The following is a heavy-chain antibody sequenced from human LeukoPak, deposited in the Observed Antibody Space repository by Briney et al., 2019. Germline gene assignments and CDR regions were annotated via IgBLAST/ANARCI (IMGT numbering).Heavy chain of an antibody. CDR1: GGPISSGSYY. V-gene: IGHV4-61*02. J-gene: IGHJ4*02. Sequence: SETLSLTCTVSGGPISSGSYYWSWIRQPAGKGLEWIGRIYTSGSTNYNPSLKSRVTISVDTSKNQFSLKLSSVTAADTAVYYCARSPPEVDIYDYWGQGTLVTVSS. D-gene: IGHD5-12*01. CDR2: IYTSGST. CDR3: ARSPPEVDIYDY.